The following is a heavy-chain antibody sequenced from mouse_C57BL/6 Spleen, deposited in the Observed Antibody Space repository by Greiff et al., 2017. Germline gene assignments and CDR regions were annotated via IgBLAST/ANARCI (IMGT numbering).Heavy chain of an antibody. CDR3: GRGYYGRFDD. CDR2: IDPEDGGT. D-gene: IGHD1-1*01. J-gene: IGHJ2*01. V-gene: IGHV14-2*01. CDR1: GFNINDYY. Sequence: EVQLQQSGAELVKPGASVKLSCTASGFNINDYYMHWVKQRTEQGLEWIGRIDPEDGGTKYAPKFQGKATITADTSSNTAYLQLRSLPSEDTAVCYCGRGYYGRFDDWGQGTTLTVSS.